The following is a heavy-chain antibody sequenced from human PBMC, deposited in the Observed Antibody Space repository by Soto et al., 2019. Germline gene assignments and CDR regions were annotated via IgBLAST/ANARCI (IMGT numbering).Heavy chain of an antibody. CDR3: ARYYYDRRGYQVDAFDI. V-gene: IGHV4-59*13. Sequence: PSETLSLTCTVSGGSISSYYWIWIRQPPGKGLEWIGYIYYSGSTNYIPSLKSRVTISVDTSKNQFSLKLSSVTAADTAVYYCARYYYDRRGYQVDAFDIWGQGTMVTVSS. D-gene: IGHD3-22*01. J-gene: IGHJ3*02. CDR1: GGSISSYY. CDR2: IYYSGST.